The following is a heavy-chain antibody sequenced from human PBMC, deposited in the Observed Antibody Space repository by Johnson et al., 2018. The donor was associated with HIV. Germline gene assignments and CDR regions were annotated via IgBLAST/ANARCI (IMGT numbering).Heavy chain of an antibody. J-gene: IGHJ3*02. CDR3: AKGGITMAPDAFDI. V-gene: IGHV3-30*02. Sequence: QVQLVESGGGVVQPGGSLRLSCAASGFTFSSYGMHWVRQAPGKGLEWVAFIRYDGSNKYYADSVKGRFTISRDNSYNTLYLQMNSLRAEDTAVYYCAKGGITMAPDAFDIWGQGTMVTVSS. CDR2: IRYDGSNK. D-gene: IGHD3-10*01. CDR1: GFTFSSYG.